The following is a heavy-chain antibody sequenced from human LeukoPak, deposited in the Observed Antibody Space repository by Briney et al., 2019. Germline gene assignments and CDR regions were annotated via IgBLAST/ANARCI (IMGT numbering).Heavy chain of an antibody. J-gene: IGHJ4*02. V-gene: IGHV3-23*01. CDR3: AKDRSPVYYYDSSGLDY. CDR1: GFNFSSYA. D-gene: IGHD3-22*01. CDR2: ISGSGGST. Sequence: GGSLRLSCAASGFNFSSYAMCWLRQAPGKGLEWVSAISGSGGSTYYADSVKGRFTISRDNSKNTLYLQMNSLRAEDTAVYYCAKDRSPVYYYDSSGLDYWGQGTLVTASS.